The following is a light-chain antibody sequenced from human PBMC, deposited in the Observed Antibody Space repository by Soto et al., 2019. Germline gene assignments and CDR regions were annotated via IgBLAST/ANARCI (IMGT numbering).Light chain of an antibody. J-gene: IGKJ2*01. CDR2: AAS. CDR3: QQYYSYPPT. CDR1: QGIISY. Sequence: AIRMTQSPSSFSASTGDRVTITCRASQGIISYLAWYQQKPGKAPKLLIYAASTLQSGVPSRFSGSGSGTDFTLTISCLQSEDFATYYCQQYYSYPPTFGQGTKREIK. V-gene: IGKV1-8*01.